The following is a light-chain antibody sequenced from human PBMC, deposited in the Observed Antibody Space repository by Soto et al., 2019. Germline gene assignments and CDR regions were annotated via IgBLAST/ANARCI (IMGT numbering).Light chain of an antibody. J-gene: IGKJ4*01. CDR1: QGISDY. V-gene: IGKV1-9*01. CDR3: QQFNAYPLT. Sequence: DIQLTQSPSFLSASVGDRVTISCRASQGISDYLAWYQQKPGKAPKLLIYGASTLQSGVPSRFSGSASGTEXTXXISXXQPXXFATYFCQQFNAYPLTFGGGTKLEIK. CDR2: GAS.